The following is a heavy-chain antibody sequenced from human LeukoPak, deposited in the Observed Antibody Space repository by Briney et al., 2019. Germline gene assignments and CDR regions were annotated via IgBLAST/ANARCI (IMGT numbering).Heavy chain of an antibody. CDR2: IYSGGST. CDR1: GFTFSTYW. J-gene: IGHJ4*02. CDR3: ARGSTVLDY. Sequence: PGGSLRLSCAASGFTFSTYWMHWVRQVPGKGLEWVSVIYSGGSTYYADSVKGRFTISRDNSKNTLYLQMNSLRAEDTAVYYCARGSTVLDYWGQGTLVTVSS. D-gene: IGHD4-17*01. V-gene: IGHV3-53*01.